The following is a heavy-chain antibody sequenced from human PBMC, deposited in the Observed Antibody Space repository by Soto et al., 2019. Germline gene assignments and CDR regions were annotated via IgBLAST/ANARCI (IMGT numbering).Heavy chain of an antibody. V-gene: IGHV3-72*01. J-gene: IGHJ4*02. CDR1: GFTLSDHY. Sequence: EVQLVESGGGLVQPGGSLRLSCAASGFTLSDHYMDWVRQAPGKGLEWVGRTRNKASSYTTEYAASVKGRFTISRDDSENSLYLQMNSLKSEDTAVYYCARVANYGGNPFDYWGQGTLVTVSS. CDR2: TRNKASSYTT. D-gene: IGHD4-17*01. CDR3: ARVANYGGNPFDY.